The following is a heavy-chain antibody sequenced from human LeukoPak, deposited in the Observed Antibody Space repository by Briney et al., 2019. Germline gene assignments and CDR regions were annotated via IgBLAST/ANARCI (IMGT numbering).Heavy chain of an antibody. Sequence: PGRSLRLPCAASGFTFDDYAMHWVRHAPGKGLEWVSGISWNSGSIGYADSVKGRFTISRDNAKNSLYLQMNSLRAEDTALYYCAKDDGGSFDYWGQGTLVTVSS. CDR2: ISWNSGSI. CDR3: AKDDGGSFDY. J-gene: IGHJ4*02. CDR1: GFTFDDYA. V-gene: IGHV3-9*01.